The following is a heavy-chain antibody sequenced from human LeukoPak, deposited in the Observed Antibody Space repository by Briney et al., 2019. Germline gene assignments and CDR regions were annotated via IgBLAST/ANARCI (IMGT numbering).Heavy chain of an antibody. D-gene: IGHD2-21*01. J-gene: IGHJ4*02. CDR1: GGTFSSYA. V-gene: IGHV1-18*01. CDR2: ISAYNGNT. CDR3: ARVGDVGVRSFHF. Sequence: ASVKVSCKASGGTFSSYAISWVRQAPGQGLEWMGWISAYNGNTNYAQRFQGRVAITTDESTSTAYMELTSLTSDDTAMYSCARVGDVGVRSFHFWGQGTLVTVSS.